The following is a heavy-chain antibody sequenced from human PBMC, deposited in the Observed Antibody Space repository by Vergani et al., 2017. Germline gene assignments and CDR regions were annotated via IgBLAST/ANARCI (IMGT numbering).Heavy chain of an antibody. CDR1: GGTFSSYA. CDR2: IIPSLATT. V-gene: IGHV1-69*04. Sequence: QVQLVQSGAEVKKPGSSVKVSCKASGGTFSSYALNWVRQAPGQGLEWMGSIIPSLATTIYAQKFQGRVIITADKSTDTAYMELISLRPEDTAVYYCAREGNYYDSTGFGPGGSFDWGPGTLVTVSS. CDR3: AREGNYYDSTGFGPGGSFD. D-gene: IGHD3-22*01. J-gene: IGHJ4*02.